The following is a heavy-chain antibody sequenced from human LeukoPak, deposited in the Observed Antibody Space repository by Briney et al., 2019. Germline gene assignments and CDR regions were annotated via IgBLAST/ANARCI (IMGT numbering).Heavy chain of an antibody. V-gene: IGHV3-30-3*01. Sequence: GGSLRLSCAASGFTFSSYAMHWVRQAPGRGLEWVAVISYDGSNKYYADSVKGRFTISRDNSKNTLYLQMNSLRAEDTAVYYCARDYSSGWYRGGYFDYWGQGTLVTVSS. CDR3: ARDYSSGWYRGGYFDY. D-gene: IGHD6-19*01. CDR1: GFTFSSYA. CDR2: ISYDGSNK. J-gene: IGHJ4*02.